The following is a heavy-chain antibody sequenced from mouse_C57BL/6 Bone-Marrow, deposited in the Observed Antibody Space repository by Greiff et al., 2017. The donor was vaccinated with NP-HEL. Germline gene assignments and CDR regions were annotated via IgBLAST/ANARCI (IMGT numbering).Heavy chain of an antibody. CDR3: AGDGYWYFDV. Sequence: EVKLLESGAELARPGSSVKMSCKTSGYTFTSYGINWVKPRPGQGLEWIGYIYIGNGYTEYNEKFKGKATLTSVTSSSTAFMQLSSLTSEDSAIYFCAGDGYWYFDVWGTGTTVTVSS. CDR2: IYIGNGYT. J-gene: IGHJ1*03. V-gene: IGHV1-58*01. D-gene: IGHD1-1*01. CDR1: GYTFTSYG.